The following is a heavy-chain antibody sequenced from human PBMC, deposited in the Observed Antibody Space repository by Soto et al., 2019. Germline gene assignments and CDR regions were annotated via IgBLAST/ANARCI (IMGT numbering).Heavy chain of an antibody. V-gene: IGHV1-18*01. CDR3: AREGPAPYYYYGMDV. CDR1: GYSFTTYG. CDR2: ISGYNGNT. Sequence: QVQLVQSGGEVKKPGASVKVSCKTSGYSFTTYGISWVRQAPGQGLEWMGWISGYNGNTNYAQKLQGRVTLTTDTSKSTAYMELRRLRSDDTAVYYCAREGPAPYYYYGMDVWGQGSTVAVSS. J-gene: IGHJ6*02.